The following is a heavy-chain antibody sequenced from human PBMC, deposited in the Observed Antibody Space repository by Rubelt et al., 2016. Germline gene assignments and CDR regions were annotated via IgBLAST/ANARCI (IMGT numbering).Heavy chain of an antibody. CDR3: ARDFDWGPDF. CDR2: IKCDSGVT. CDR1: GYLFSTYG. J-gene: IGHJ4*02. D-gene: IGHD3-16*01. V-gene: IGHV1-18*01. Sequence: QVQLVQSGAELKEPGASVKVSCKASGYLFSTYGVSWVRQAPGQGLEWMGWIKCDSGVTNYAQKFQGRVTMTRDTASSTSYMDLSSLRFDDTAVYYCARDFDWGPDFWGQGTLVTVSS.